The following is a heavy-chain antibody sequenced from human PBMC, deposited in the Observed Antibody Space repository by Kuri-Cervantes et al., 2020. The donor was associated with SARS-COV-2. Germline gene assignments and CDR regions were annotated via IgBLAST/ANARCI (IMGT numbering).Heavy chain of an antibody. CDR3: ARGGLCSGGSCYHYSYYMDV. J-gene: IGHJ6*03. CDR1: GFTFSSCA. V-gene: IGHV3-23*01. D-gene: IGHD2-15*01. CDR2: ISGSGGST. Sequence: GESLKISCAASGFTFSSCAMSWVRQAQGKGLEWVSSISGSGGSTYYADSVKGRFTISRDNAKNSLYLHMDSLRAEDSAVYSCARGGLCSGGSCYHYSYYMDVWGKGTTVTVSS.